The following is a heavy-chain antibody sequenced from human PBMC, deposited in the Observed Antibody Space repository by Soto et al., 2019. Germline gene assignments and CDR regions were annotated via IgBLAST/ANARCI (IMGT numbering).Heavy chain of an antibody. CDR3: ARREIQGPIDY. CDR2: IYYSGTT. CDR1: GYSISSSNW. V-gene: IGHV4-28*01. Sequence: SETLSLTCAVSGYSISSSNWWGWIRQPPGKGLEWIGYIYYSGTTYYNPSLKSRATMSVDTSKNQFSLKLTSVAAVDTAVYYCARREIQGPIDYWGQGTLVTVSS. J-gene: IGHJ4*02. D-gene: IGHD1-26*01.